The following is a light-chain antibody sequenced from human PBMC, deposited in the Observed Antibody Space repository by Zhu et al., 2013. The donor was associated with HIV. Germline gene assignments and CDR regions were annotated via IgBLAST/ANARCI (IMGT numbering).Light chain of an antibody. Sequence: EIVLTQSPGTLSLSPGEKVTLSCRATQTVVGKSVAWYQMNPGRAPRLLLYDVSRRASGIPDRFTGGASGTDFVLSIIRLEPADSAVYFCQQYGVSPYTFGRGTKVQ. CDR1: QTVVGKS. CDR3: QQYGVSPYT. CDR2: DVS. V-gene: IGKV3-20*01. J-gene: IGKJ2*01.